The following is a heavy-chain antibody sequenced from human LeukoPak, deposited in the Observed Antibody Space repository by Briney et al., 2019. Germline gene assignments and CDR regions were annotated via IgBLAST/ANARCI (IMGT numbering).Heavy chain of an antibody. V-gene: IGHV3-21*01. CDR3: ARETRRFLEWLLRRNGAFDI. CDR2: ISNSSDYI. Sequence: PGGSLRLPCAASEFTFSSYSMNWVRQAPGKGLEWVSSISNSSDYIYYADSVKGRFTISRDNAKNSLYLQMNSLRAEDTAVYYCARETRRFLEWLLRRNGAFDIWGQGAMVTVSS. J-gene: IGHJ3*02. CDR1: EFTFSSYS. D-gene: IGHD3-3*01.